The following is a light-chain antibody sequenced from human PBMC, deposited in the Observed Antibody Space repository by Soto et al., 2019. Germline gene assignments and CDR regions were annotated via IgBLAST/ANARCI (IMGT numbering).Light chain of an antibody. CDR3: QQYNSYSWT. V-gene: IGKV1-5*01. Sequence: DIQMTQSPSTLSASVGDRVTITCRASQSISSWLAWYQQKPGKAPNIIIYDASSLESGVPSRFSGSGSGTEFTLTISSLQPDDVATYHCQQYNSYSWTLGQGTKVDIK. J-gene: IGKJ1*01. CDR1: QSISSW. CDR2: DAS.